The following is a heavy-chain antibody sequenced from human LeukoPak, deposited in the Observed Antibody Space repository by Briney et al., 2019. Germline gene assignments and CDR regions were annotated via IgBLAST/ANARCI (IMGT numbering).Heavy chain of an antibody. Sequence: ASVKVSCKASGYTFTSYDINWVRQATGQGLEWMGWMNPNSGNTGYAQKFQGRVTMTRNTSISTAYMELSSLRSEDMAVYYCARDDSSGYYNWFDPWGQGTLVTVSS. CDR3: ARDDSSGYYNWFDP. D-gene: IGHD3-22*01. CDR1: GYTFTSYD. J-gene: IGHJ5*02. CDR2: MNPNSGNT. V-gene: IGHV1-8*01.